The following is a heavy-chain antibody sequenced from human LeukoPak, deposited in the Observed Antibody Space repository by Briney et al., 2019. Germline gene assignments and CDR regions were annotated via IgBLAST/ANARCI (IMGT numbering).Heavy chain of an antibody. CDR3: ARDSSGWYGHPKNEDY. CDR2: IKQDGREK. Sequence: GGSLRLSCAASGFTFSSYWMSWVRQAPGEGLEWGANIKQDGREKYYVDSVKGRFTISRDNAKNSLYLQMNSLRAEDTAVYYCARDSSGWYGHPKNEDYWGQGTLVTVSS. CDR1: GFTFSSYW. D-gene: IGHD6-19*01. V-gene: IGHV3-7*01. J-gene: IGHJ4*02.